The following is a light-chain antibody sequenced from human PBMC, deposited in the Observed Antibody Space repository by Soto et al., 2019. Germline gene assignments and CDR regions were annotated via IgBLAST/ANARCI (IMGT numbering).Light chain of an antibody. CDR1: ETISTF. CDR3: QQSYSLSPNT. V-gene: IGKV1-39*01. Sequence: DIQMTQSPSSLTASVGARVTLSCRASETISTFLNWYQHKPGRAPKLLIYAASRLQSGVPSRFSGSGSGTDITLTINALQPEDFAAYYCQQSYSLSPNTFGQGTRLEIK. CDR2: AAS. J-gene: IGKJ5*01.